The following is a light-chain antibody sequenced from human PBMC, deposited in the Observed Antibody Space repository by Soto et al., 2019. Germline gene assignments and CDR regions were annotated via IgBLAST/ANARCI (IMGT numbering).Light chain of an antibody. CDR1: GSDIGTYKY. CDR2: EVN. CDR3: TSYAGSSNWV. J-gene: IGLJ3*02. Sequence: QSALTQPPSASGSPGQSVTISCTGTGSDIGTYKYVSWYQQHPGQAPKLMIYEVNKRPSGVPDRFSGSKSGNTASLTVSGLQSEDEGDYYCTSYAGSSNWVFGGGTQLTVL. V-gene: IGLV2-8*01.